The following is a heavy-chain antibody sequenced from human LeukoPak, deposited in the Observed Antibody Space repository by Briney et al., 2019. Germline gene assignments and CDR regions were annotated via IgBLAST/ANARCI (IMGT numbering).Heavy chain of an antibody. J-gene: IGHJ4*02. D-gene: IGHD6-19*01. CDR3: ANSGPGSGWSRCYLDF. Sequence: ETLSLTCTVSGGSIKSSIYYWGWVRQAPGKGLEWVSTITTGGSTYYADSVKGRFTISRDNSKNTLNLQMNSLRVDDTALYYCANSGPGSGWSRCYLDFWGQGTPVTVSS. CDR2: ITTGGST. CDR1: GGSIKSSIYY. V-gene: IGHV3-23*01.